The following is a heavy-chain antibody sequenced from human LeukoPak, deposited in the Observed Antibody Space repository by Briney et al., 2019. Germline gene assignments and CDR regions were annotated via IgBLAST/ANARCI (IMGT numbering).Heavy chain of an antibody. CDR1: GFTFSSYA. D-gene: IGHD3-22*01. CDR3: ARGRPYYDSSGYYFWFDP. V-gene: IGHV3-33*01. J-gene: IGHJ5*02. Sequence: GRSLRLSCAASGFTFSSYAMHWVRQAPGKGLEWVAFIWYDGSNKDYTDSVKGRFTISRDNAKNRLHLQMNSLRAEDTAVYYCARGRPYYDSSGYYFWFDPWGQGTLVTVSS. CDR2: IWYDGSNK.